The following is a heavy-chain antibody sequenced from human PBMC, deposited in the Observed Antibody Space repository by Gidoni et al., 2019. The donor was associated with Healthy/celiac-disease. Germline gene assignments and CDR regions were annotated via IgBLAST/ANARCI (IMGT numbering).Heavy chain of an antibody. V-gene: IGHV3-21*01. Sequence: EVQLVESGGGLVKPGGSLRLSCAASGFTFSSYSMNWVRQAPGKGLEWVSSISSSSSYIYYADSVKGRFTISRDNAKNSLYLQMNSLRAEDTAVYYCARSSLSQFHERWYYYDSSGPRNWFDPWGQGTLVTVSS. CDR1: GFTFSSYS. CDR2: ISSSSSYI. J-gene: IGHJ5*02. D-gene: IGHD3-22*01. CDR3: ARSSLSQFHERWYYYDSSGPRNWFDP.